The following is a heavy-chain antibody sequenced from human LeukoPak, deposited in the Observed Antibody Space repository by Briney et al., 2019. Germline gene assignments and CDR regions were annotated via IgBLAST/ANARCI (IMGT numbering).Heavy chain of an antibody. CDR2: ISAYNGNI. D-gene: IGHD3-22*01. J-gene: IGHJ5*02. CDR3: SYSSSAGWFDP. V-gene: IGHV1-18*01. CDR1: GYTFTNYG. Sequence: GASVKVSCKASGYTFTNYGISWVRQAPGQGLEWMGWISAYNGNIKYAQKFQGRVTMTTDTSTGTAYMELRSLRSDDTAVYYCSYSSSAGWFDPWGQGTLVTVSS.